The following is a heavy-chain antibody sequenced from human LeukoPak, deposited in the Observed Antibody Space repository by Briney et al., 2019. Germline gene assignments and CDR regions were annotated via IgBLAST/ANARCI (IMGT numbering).Heavy chain of an antibody. CDR1: GYTFTGYY. D-gene: IGHD3-16*01. V-gene: IGHV1-2*02. Sequence: ASVKVSCKASGYTFTGYYMHWVRQAPGQGLEWMGWINPNSGGTNYAQKFQGRVTMTRDTSISTAYMELSRLRSDDTAVYYCARVWGRGFFPFDYWGQGTLVTVSS. J-gene: IGHJ4*02. CDR2: INPNSGGT. CDR3: ARVWGRGFFPFDY.